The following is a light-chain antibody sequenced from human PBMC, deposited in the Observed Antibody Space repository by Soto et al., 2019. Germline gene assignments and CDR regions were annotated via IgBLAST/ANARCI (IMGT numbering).Light chain of an antibody. CDR1: SSDVGTYNL. CDR2: EGS. J-gene: IGLJ3*02. V-gene: IGLV2-23*01. Sequence: QSALTQPASVSGSPRQSITISCTGTSSDVGTYNLVSWYQQHPGKAPKLMIYEGSKRPSGVSNRFSGSKSGNTASLTISGLQAEDEADYYCCSYASSTTVVFGGGTKLTVL. CDR3: CSYASSTTVV.